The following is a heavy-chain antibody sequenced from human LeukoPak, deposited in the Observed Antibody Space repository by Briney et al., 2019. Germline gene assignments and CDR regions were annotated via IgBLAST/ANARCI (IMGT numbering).Heavy chain of an antibody. Sequence: PGESLRLSCAASGFTFSSFWMTWVRQAPGKGLELVANIKQDESENSYVDSVKGRCTISRDNAKNSLYLQMDSLRDEDTAVYYCARESTVAGTIFDFWGQGTLVTVSS. CDR1: GFTFSSFW. D-gene: IGHD6-19*01. J-gene: IGHJ4*02. V-gene: IGHV3-7*04. CDR2: IKQDESEN. CDR3: ARESTVAGTIFDF.